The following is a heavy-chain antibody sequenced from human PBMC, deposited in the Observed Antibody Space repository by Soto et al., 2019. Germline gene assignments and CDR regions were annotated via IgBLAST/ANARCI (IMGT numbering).Heavy chain of an antibody. CDR3: ARMGPIFGVVIIPVEWFDP. V-gene: IGHV4-34*01. D-gene: IGHD3-3*01. CDR1: GGSFSGYY. Sequence: PSETLSLTCAVYGGSFSGYYWSWIRQPPGKGLEWIGEINHSGSTNYNPSLKSRVTISVDTSKNQFSLKLSSVTAADTAVYYCARMGPIFGVVIIPVEWFDPWGQGTLVTVSS. J-gene: IGHJ5*02. CDR2: INHSGST.